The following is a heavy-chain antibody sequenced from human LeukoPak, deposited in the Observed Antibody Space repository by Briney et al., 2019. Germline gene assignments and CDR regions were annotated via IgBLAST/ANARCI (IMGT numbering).Heavy chain of an antibody. Sequence: PGGSLRLSCAASGFTFSSYGMHWVRQAPGKGLEWVAVISYDGSNKYYADSVKGRFTISRDNPKNTLYLQMNSLRAEDTAVYYCAKDRGGCSSTSCYYFDYWGQGTLVTVSS. D-gene: IGHD2-2*01. CDR3: AKDRGGCSSTSCYYFDY. J-gene: IGHJ4*02. V-gene: IGHV3-30*18. CDR1: GFTFSSYG. CDR2: ISYDGSNK.